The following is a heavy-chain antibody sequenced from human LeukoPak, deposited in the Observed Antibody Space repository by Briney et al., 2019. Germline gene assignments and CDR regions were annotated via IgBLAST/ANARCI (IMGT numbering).Heavy chain of an antibody. J-gene: IGHJ4*02. V-gene: IGHV4-34*01. D-gene: IGHD3-3*01. CDR2: INHSGST. CDR3: ARRARFWNYFDY. Sequence: ATLSLTCAVYGGSFSGYYWSWIRPPPGKGLEWIGEINHSGSTNYNPSLKSRVTISVDTSKNQFSLKLSSVTAADTAVYYCARRARFWNYFDYWGQGTLVTVSS. CDR1: GGSFSGYY.